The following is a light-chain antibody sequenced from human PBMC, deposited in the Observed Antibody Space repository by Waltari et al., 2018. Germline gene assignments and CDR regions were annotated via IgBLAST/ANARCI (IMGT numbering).Light chain of an antibody. Sequence: QSVLTQPPSVSGAPGQRVTISCTGRSPNIGAGYAVHWYQQTPGTAPKLLIYGNNNRPSGVPDRFSGSRSGASASLAITGIQGEDEADYYCQSSDSSLGGYVFGPGTKVTVL. J-gene: IGLJ1*01. CDR1: SPNIGAGYA. CDR3: QSSDSSLGGYV. CDR2: GNN. V-gene: IGLV1-40*01.